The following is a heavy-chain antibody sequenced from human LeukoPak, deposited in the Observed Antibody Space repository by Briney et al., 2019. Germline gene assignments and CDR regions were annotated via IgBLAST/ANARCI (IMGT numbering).Heavy chain of an antibody. J-gene: IGHJ4*02. D-gene: IGHD3-22*01. Sequence: SGTLSLTCTVSGDSFNSLDLWCCVRQPPGKGLEWIGEMYLSGTTHSNPSVKSRVTISIDKSKNQFFLNLSSVTAADTAVYYCAGLVGRYSSGLYYYHFDYWGQGTLVTVSS. CDR1: GDSFNSLDL. CDR3: AGLVGRYSSGLYYYHFDY. CDR2: MYLSGTT. V-gene: IGHV4-4*02.